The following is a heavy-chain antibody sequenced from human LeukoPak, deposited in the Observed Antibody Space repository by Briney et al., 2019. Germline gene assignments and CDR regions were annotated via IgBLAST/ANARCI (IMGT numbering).Heavy chain of an antibody. J-gene: IGHJ4*02. CDR1: GFTFTIYA. V-gene: IGHV3-23*01. Sequence: PGGSLRLSCAASGFTFTIYAMAWVRQAPGKGLEWVSAISGSGHNTYYADSVKGRFTTSRDNAKNTLYLQMNSLRAEDMAVYYCVRDMYTRSGDDFWGPGSLVTVSS. CDR2: ISGSGHNT. D-gene: IGHD6-13*01. CDR3: VRDMYTRSGDDF.